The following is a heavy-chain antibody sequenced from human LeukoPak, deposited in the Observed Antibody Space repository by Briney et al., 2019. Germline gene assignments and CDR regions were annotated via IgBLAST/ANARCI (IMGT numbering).Heavy chain of an antibody. CDR3: ASGGEFRGSAFDI. D-gene: IGHD3-10*01. J-gene: IGHJ3*02. CDR2: INPTSGRT. V-gene: IGHV1-46*02. CDR1: TYIFNKYY. Sequence: ASVKVSCKASTYIFNKYYIHWVRQAPGRGLEWMGIINPTSGRTSYAQNFQARVTMTMDMSTNTMYMDLSSLKSEDTAVYYCASGGEFRGSAFDIWGQGTTVIVSS.